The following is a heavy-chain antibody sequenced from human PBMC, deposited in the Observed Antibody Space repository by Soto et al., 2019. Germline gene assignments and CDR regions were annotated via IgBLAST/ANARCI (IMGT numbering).Heavy chain of an antibody. CDR1: GFTFTSSA. CDR3: AADQLASWPVGGLDWFAP. Sequence: SVKVSCKASGFTFTSSAVQWVRQARGQRLEWIGWIVVGSGNTNYAQKFQERVTITRDMSTSTAYMELSSLRSEDTAVYYCAADQLASWPVGGLDWFAPWGQGTLVTVSS. CDR2: IVVGSGNT. V-gene: IGHV1-58*01. J-gene: IGHJ5*02. D-gene: IGHD3-16*01.